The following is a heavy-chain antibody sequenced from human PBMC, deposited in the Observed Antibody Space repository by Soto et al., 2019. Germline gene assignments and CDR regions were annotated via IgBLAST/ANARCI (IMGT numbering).Heavy chain of an antibody. V-gene: IGHV1-2*02. J-gene: IGHJ4*02. Sequence: ASVKVSCKASGYTFTGYYMHWVRQAPGQGLEWMGWINPNSGGTNYAQKFQGRVTMTRDTSISTAYMELSRLRSDDTAVYYCAREGGITMVRGVIISGYFDYWGQGTLVTVYS. D-gene: IGHD3-10*01. CDR2: INPNSGGT. CDR3: AREGGITMVRGVIISGYFDY. CDR1: GYTFTGYY.